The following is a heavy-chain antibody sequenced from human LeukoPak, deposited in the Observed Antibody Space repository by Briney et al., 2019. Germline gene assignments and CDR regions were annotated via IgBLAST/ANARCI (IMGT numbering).Heavy chain of an antibody. D-gene: IGHD1-26*01. CDR3: ARLGNNKIIDY. CDR2: IWYDGSEK. CDR1: GFTFSSHG. J-gene: IGHJ4*02. Sequence: GRSLRLSCVASGFTFSSHGMHWVRQAPGKGLEWVAVIWYDGSEKYYADSVKGRFIISRDNSKNMLYLQMNSLRAYDTAVYYCARLGNNKIIDYWGQGTLVTVSS. V-gene: IGHV3-33*01.